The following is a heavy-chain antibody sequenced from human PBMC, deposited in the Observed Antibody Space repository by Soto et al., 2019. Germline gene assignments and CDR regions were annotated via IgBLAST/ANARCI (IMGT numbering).Heavy chain of an antibody. CDR1: GGSFTSNNW. CDR2: IYRTGST. D-gene: IGHD1-7*01. Sequence: QVQLQASGPGLVKPSGTLSLTCAVSGGSFTSNNWWTWVRQPPGQGLEWIGEIYRTGSTNYNPSLKRRVTISLDKSENKSYLKVTSLTAADTAVYYCASRDPGTSVDYWGQGTLVTVSS. V-gene: IGHV4-4*02. CDR3: ASRDPGTSVDY. J-gene: IGHJ4*02.